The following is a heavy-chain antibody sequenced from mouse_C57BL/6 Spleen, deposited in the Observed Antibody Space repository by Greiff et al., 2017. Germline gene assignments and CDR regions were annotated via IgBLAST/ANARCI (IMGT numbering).Heavy chain of an antibody. CDR3: TRADYDGYVTYGFAY. D-gene: IGHD2-3*01. J-gene: IGHJ3*01. CDR2: IDPETGGT. CDR1: GCTFTDYE. V-gene: IGHV1-15*01. Sequence: QVQLKESGAELVRPGASVTLSCKASGCTFTDYEMPWVKQTPVHGLVWLGAIDPETGGTAYNQKFKGKAILTADKSSSTAYMELRSLTSEDSAVYYCTRADYDGYVTYGFAYWGQGTLVTVSA.